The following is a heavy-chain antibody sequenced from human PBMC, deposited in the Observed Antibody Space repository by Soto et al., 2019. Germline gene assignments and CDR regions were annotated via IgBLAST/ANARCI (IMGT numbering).Heavy chain of an antibody. V-gene: IGHV3-7*01. Sequence: GGSLRLSCAASGFTFSSYWMSWVRQAPGKGLEWVANIKQDGSEKYYVDSVKGRFTISRDNAKNSLYLQMNSLRAEDTAVYYCARHGGAARPEEEFLYYYYYMDVWGKGTTVTVSS. CDR2: IKQDGSEK. CDR1: GFTFSSYW. J-gene: IGHJ6*03. CDR3: ARHGGAARPEEEFLYYYYYMDV. D-gene: IGHD6-6*01.